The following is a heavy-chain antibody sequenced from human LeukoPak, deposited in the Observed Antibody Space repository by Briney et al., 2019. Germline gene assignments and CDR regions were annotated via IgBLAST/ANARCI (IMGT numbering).Heavy chain of an antibody. J-gene: IGHJ4*02. CDR3: ARRGYDILTGYYFDY. CDR2: IYPTDSAT. D-gene: IGHD3-9*01. V-gene: IGHV5-51*01. CDR1: GYIFTTYW. Sequence: GESLKISCKGSGYIFTTYWIGWVRQMPGKGLEWTGIIYPTDSATKYNPSFQGQVTISVDKSNNTAYLRWSSLKASDTAMYYCARRGYDILTGYYFDYWGQGTLVTVS.